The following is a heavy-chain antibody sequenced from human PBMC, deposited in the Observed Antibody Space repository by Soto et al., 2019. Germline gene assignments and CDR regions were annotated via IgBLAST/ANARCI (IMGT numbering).Heavy chain of an antibody. CDR1: GGSISSYY. D-gene: IGHD6-19*01. V-gene: IGHV4-59*01. J-gene: IGHJ5*02. Sequence: SETLSLTCTVSGGSISSYYWSWIRQPPGKGLEWIGYIYYSGSTNYNPSLKSRVTISVDTSKNQFSLKLSSVTAAATAVYYCARGSGWFESNNWFDPWGQGTLVTVSS. CDR3: ARGSGWFESNNWFDP. CDR2: IYYSGST.